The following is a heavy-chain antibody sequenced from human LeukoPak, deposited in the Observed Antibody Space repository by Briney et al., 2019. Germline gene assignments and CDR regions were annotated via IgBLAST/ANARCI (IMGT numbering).Heavy chain of an antibody. CDR3: AKDSGDYVPHY. CDR1: GFSFNTYA. Sequence: GGSLRLSCAASGFSFNTYAMSWVRQAPGKGLEWVSAISGSGGSTYYADSVKGRFTISRDNSKNTLYLQMNSLRAEDTAVYYCAKDSGDYVPHYWGQGTLVTVSS. CDR2: ISGSGGST. V-gene: IGHV3-23*01. J-gene: IGHJ4*02. D-gene: IGHD4-17*01.